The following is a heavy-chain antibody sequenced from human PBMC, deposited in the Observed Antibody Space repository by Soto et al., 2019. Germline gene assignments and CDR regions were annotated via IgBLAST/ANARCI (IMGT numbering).Heavy chain of an antibody. Sequence: QLQLRESGSGLVKPSQTLSLTCTVSGAPITSGAYSWSWIRQPPGKGLEWIGFIYQSGSTHYNPSLKSRVTSSVDRSKNHFSLQLTSLTAADTALYYCARDMSGCSSSDCYLSGWFDPWGPGTLVTVSS. D-gene: IGHD2-21*02. V-gene: IGHV4-30-2*01. J-gene: IGHJ5*02. CDR1: GAPITSGAYS. CDR3: ARDMSGCSSSDCYLSGWFDP. CDR2: IYQSGST.